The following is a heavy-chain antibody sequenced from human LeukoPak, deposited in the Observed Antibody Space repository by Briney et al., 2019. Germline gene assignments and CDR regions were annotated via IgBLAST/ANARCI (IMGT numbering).Heavy chain of an antibody. CDR1: GFPFSSYA. Sequence: PGGSLRLSCAASGFPFSSYAMNWVRQAPGKGLEWVSGISWNSGSIGYADSVKGRFTISRDNAKNSLYLQMNSLRAEDMALYYCAKSYCSGGSCYSSDNYFDYWGQGTLVTVSS. V-gene: IGHV3-9*03. J-gene: IGHJ4*02. CDR3: AKSYCSGGSCYSSDNYFDY. D-gene: IGHD2-15*01. CDR2: ISWNSGSI.